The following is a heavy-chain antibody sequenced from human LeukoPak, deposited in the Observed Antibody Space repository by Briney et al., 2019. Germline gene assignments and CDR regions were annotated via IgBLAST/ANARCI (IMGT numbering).Heavy chain of an antibody. CDR1: GGSISSGGYY. D-gene: IGHD3-10*01. J-gene: IGHJ5*02. CDR3: AREERGVINNWFDP. Sequence: SQTLSLTCTVSGGSISSGGYYWSWIRQHPGKGLEWIGYIYYSGSTYYNPSLKSRVTISVDTSKNQFSLKLSSVTAADTAVYYCAREERGVINNWFDPWGQGTLVTVSS. CDR2: IYYSGST. V-gene: IGHV4-31*03.